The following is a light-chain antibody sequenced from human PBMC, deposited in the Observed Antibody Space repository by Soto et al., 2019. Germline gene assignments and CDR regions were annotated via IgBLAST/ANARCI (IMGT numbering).Light chain of an antibody. CDR3: PQYNNLPRT. J-gene: IGKJ1*01. Sequence: EILMATYTDTLSLPPRDRATLSCRSSQSVSSNLAWYQQKPGQAPRLLIYGASTRATGIPARFSGSGSGTEFTLTISSLKSEDFAVYSCPQYNNLPRTFCQVTKV. CDR2: GAS. V-gene: IGKV3-15*01. CDR1: QSVSSN.